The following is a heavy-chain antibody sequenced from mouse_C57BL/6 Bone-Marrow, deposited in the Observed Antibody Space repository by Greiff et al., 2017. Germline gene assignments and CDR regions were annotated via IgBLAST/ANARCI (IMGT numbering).Heavy chain of an antibody. D-gene: IGHD2-5*01. CDR3: ARPYYSNYWYFDV. CDR2: IYPGSGST. Sequence: VQLQQPGAELVKPGASVKMSCKASGYTFTSYWITWVKPRPGQGLEWIGDIYPGSGSTNYNEKFKSKATLTVNTSSSTAYMQSSGLTSEDSAVYYCARPYYSNYWYFDVWGRGTTVTVSS. J-gene: IGHJ1*03. V-gene: IGHV1-55*01. CDR1: GYTFTSYW.